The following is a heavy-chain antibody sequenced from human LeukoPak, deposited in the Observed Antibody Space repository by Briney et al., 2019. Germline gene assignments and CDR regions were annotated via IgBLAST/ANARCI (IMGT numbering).Heavy chain of an antibody. CDR2: MYYTGSA. D-gene: IGHD3-9*01. V-gene: IGHV4-39*01. CDR3: ARQYSDILTGYHRGELYWYFDL. Sequence: PSETLSLTCTVSGGSFSSSSYYWAWIRQPPGMGLEWIGSMYYTGSAYYNPSLKSRVTISLDTSKNQFSLKLSSVTAADTAVYYCARQYSDILTGYHRGELYWYFDLWGRGTLVTVSS. J-gene: IGHJ2*01. CDR1: GGSFSSSSYY.